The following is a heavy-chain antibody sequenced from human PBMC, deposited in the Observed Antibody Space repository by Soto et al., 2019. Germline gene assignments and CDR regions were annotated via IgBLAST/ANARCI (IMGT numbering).Heavy chain of an antibody. CDR2: IIPIFGTA. V-gene: IGHV1-69*06. CDR1: GGTFSSYA. Sequence: QVQLVQSGAEVKKPGSSVKVSCKASGGTFSSYAISWVRQAPGQGLEWMGGIIPIFGTANYAQKFQGRVTITADKSTSTANIELSILRLKDKAVSYCATPYSSSWDYYYYYGIDVWGQGTTVTVSS. J-gene: IGHJ6*02. D-gene: IGHD6-13*01. CDR3: ATPYSSSWDYYYYYGIDV.